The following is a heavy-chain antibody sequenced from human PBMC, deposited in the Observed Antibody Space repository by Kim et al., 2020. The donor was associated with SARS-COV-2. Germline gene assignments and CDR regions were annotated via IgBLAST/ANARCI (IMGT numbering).Heavy chain of an antibody. J-gene: IGHJ4*02. CDR2: VSAGHGTA. CDR3: ARVGGMVGATDS. CDR1: GYIFTTYA. D-gene: IGHD1-26*01. Sequence: ASVKVSCKASGYIFTTYAMHWVRQAPGQRFEWMGWVSAGHGTARYSQRFQGRATITRDTSASTVYMELSSLTSEDTAVYYCARVGGMVGATDSWGQGTLV. V-gene: IGHV1-3*01.